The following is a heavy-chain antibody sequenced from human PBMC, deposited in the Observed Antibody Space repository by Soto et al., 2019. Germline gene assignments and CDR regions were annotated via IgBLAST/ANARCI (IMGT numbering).Heavy chain of an antibody. V-gene: IGHV3-33*01. CDR1: GFTFSSYG. Sequence: GGSLRLSCAASGFTFSSYGMHWVRQAPGKGLEWVAVIWYDGSNKYYADSVKGRFTISRDNSKNTLYLQMNSLRAEDTAVYYCARGREDIVAIYYYYYMDVWGKGTTVTVSS. J-gene: IGHJ6*03. CDR3: ARGREDIVAIYYYYYMDV. CDR2: IWYDGSNK. D-gene: IGHD5-12*01.